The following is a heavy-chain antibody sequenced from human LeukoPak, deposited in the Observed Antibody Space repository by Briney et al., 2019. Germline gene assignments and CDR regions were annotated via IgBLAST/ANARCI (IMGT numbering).Heavy chain of an antibody. V-gene: IGHV3-7*03. D-gene: IGHD3-10*01. J-gene: IGHJ4*02. CDR1: GFIFSSYW. CDR3: ARDLGLDY. Sequence: PGGSLRLSCAGSGFIFSSYWMSWVRQAPGKGLEWVANIKQDGSERAYVDSVKGRFTISRDNAKNSLFLQMNSLRAEDTAVCYCARDLGLDYWGQGTLVTVSS. CDR2: IKQDGSER.